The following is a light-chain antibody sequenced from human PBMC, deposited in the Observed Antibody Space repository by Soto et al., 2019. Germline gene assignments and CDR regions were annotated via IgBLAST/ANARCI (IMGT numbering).Light chain of an antibody. CDR2: DAS. CDR1: QDITNY. CDR3: QQFGNVPFT. Sequence: DIQMTQSPSSLSASVGDRVTIICQASQDITNYLNWYQQKPGKDPKLLIYDASNLETGVPSRFSGSGSGTHFSFTISSLQPEDIATYYCQQFGNVPFTFGQGTRLEMK. V-gene: IGKV1-33*01. J-gene: IGKJ5*01.